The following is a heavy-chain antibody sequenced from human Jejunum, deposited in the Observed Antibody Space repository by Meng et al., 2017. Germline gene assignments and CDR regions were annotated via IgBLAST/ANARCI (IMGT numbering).Heavy chain of an antibody. Sequence: QGLLKSSGPGLVIPSGTLSLSCPFAGVSPTAPFYWTWIRQAPGKGLEWIGEVWPSGATYYNPSLSSRITISIDTSNNQFSLEVAFLTAADTAVYYCARAIRERYFDSWGQGTLVTVSS. D-gene: IGHD1-14*01. CDR3: ARAIRERYFDS. V-gene: IGHV4-4*02. CDR1: GVSPTAPFY. J-gene: IGHJ4*02. CDR2: VWPSGAT.